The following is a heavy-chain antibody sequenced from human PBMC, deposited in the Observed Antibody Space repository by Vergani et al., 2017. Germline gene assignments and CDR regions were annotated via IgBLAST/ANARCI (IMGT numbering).Heavy chain of an antibody. CDR3: AGDQVPAAIRLNVGNYMDV. CDR1: GFTFSSYS. D-gene: IGHD2-2*02. Sequence: EVQLLESGGDLVKPGGSLRLSCAASGFTFSSYSMNWVRQAPGKGLEWVSSISSSSSYIYYADSVKGRFIISRDNTNNSLFLQLRSLRAEDAAVYYCAGDQVPAAIRLNVGNYMDVWGKGTTVIVSS. V-gene: IGHV3-21*06. J-gene: IGHJ6*03. CDR2: ISSSSSYI.